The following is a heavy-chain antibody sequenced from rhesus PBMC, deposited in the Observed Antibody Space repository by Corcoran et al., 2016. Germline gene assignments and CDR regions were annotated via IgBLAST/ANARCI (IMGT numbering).Heavy chain of an antibody. CDR2: IDPRNGNT. V-gene: IGHV1-200*01. Sequence: QVQLVQSGAEVKKPGASVKLSCKASGSRFTTYSINWVRQAPGKGLEYMDWIDPRNGNTGSAQKCQVRATMTRDTSTSTAFRERSSLGAEDTAVYYGARVLDWLSRDYWGQGVLVTVSS. D-gene: IGHD3-3*01. J-gene: IGHJ4*01. CDR3: ARVLDWLSRDY. CDR1: GSRFTTYS.